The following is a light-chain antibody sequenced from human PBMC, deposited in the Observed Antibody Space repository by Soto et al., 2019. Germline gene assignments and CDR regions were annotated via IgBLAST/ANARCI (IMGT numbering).Light chain of an antibody. CDR2: DVS. CDR3: CSYTRSGTLI. V-gene: IGLV2-14*01. CDR1: SGDIGDYNY. J-gene: IGLJ1*01. Sequence: QSVLTQPASVSGSPGQSITISCVGTSGDIGDYNYVSWYQQHPGKVPKVIIYDVSNRPSGVSYRFSGTKSGNTASLTVSGLQAEYEADYYCCSYTRSGTLIFGTGTEVTVL.